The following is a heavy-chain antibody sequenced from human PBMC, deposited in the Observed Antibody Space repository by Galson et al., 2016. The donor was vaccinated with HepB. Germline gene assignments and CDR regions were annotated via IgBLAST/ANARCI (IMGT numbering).Heavy chain of an antibody. CDR2: IHPGGVST. Sequence: SVKVSCKASGYSFADYHMRWVRQAPGQGLEWLGTIHPGGVSTNVAQRFRDRLTLTRDTSKSTFYLELTRLRSDHTATYFWAKDSNNWSFDYWGQGALVTVSS. D-gene: IGHD5-24*01. CDR1: GYSFADYH. CDR3: AKDSNNWSFDY. V-gene: IGHV1-46*01. J-gene: IGHJ4*02.